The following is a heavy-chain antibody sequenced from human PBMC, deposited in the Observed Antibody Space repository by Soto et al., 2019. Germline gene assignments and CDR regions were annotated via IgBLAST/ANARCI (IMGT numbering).Heavy chain of an antibody. CDR1: GFTLSTCA. D-gene: IGHD2-15*01. V-gene: IGHV3-23*01. CDR2: ISGGGDTT. Sequence: GGSLRLSCAASGFTLSTCAMTWVRQAPGKGLEWVLCISGGGDTTYYADSVKGRFTISRDTSKNTMYLQMNNLRVDDTAVYYCAKGHPGGSCYSGLDCWGQGTLVTVSS. CDR3: AKGHPGGSCYSGLDC. J-gene: IGHJ4*02.